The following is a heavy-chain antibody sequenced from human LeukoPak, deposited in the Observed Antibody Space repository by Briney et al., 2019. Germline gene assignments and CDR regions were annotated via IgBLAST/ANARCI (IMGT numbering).Heavy chain of an antibody. Sequence: ASVKVSCKASGYTFTGYYMHWVRQAPGQGLEWMGWINPNSGGTNYAQKFQGRVTMTRDTSISTAYMELSRLRSDDTAVYYCAREDDYEAVTLDYWGQGTLVTVSS. V-gene: IGHV1-2*02. J-gene: IGHJ4*02. CDR2: INPNSGGT. CDR3: AREDDYEAVTLDY. D-gene: IGHD4-17*01. CDR1: GYTFTGYY.